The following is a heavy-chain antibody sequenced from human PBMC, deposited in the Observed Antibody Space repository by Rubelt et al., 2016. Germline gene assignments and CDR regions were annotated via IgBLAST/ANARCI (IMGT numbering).Heavy chain of an antibody. CDR3: ATYGDRVEYFQH. J-gene: IGHJ1*01. Sequence: EVQLVESGGGLVQPGGSLRLSCAASGFILSNYAMNWVRQAPGKGLEWVSYISSGSSTVYYADSVRGRFTSPRDNAKNSLSLQMNSLRAEETAVYYCATYGDRVEYFQHWGQGTAVTVSS. D-gene: IGHD4-17*01. CDR1: GFILSNYA. CDR2: ISSGSSTV. V-gene: IGHV3-48*04.